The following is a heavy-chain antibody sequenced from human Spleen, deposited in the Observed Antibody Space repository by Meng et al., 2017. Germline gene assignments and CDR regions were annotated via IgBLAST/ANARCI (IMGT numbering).Heavy chain of an antibody. CDR3: ARYVFDSSSLYSNWFDP. CDR1: GVSMSNYF. D-gene: IGHD3-22*01. J-gene: IGHJ5*02. CDR2: IDYSGIT. V-gene: IGHV4-59*12. Sequence: QVQLRESGPGLVKPSETLSLTCSVSGVSMSNYFWTWIRQPPGKGLEWIGYIDYSGITTYNPSLESRVTISVDTSKNQLSLKLSSMTAADTAVYYCARYVFDSSSLYSNWFDPWGQGTLVTVSS.